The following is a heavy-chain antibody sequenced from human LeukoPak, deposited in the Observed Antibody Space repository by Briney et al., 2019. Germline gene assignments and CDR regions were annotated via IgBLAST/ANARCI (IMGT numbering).Heavy chain of an antibody. CDR2: ISGSGGST. CDR3: AKVSYCGGDCYSYFVY. CDR1: GFTFSSYA. Sequence: PGGSLRLSCAASGFTFSSYAMSWVRQAPGKGLEWVSAISGSGGSTYYADSVKGRFTISRDNSKNTLYLQMNSLRAEDTAVYYCAKVSYCGGDCYSYFVYWGQGTLVTVSS. D-gene: IGHD2-21*02. J-gene: IGHJ4*02. V-gene: IGHV3-23*01.